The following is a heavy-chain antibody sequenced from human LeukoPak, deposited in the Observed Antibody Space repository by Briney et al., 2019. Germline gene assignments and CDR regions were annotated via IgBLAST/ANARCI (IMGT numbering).Heavy chain of an antibody. D-gene: IGHD2-2*02. J-gene: IGHJ5*02. Sequence: GASVKVSCKASGGTFSSYAISWVRQAPGQGLEWMGGIIPIFGTANYAQKFQGRVTITSDKSTSTAYMELISLRSEDTAVYYCPRERPGRYCSTISCYSASPFDPWGQGTLVTVSA. CDR2: IIPIFGTA. CDR1: GGTFSSYA. CDR3: PRERPGRYCSTISCYSASPFDP. V-gene: IGHV1-69*06.